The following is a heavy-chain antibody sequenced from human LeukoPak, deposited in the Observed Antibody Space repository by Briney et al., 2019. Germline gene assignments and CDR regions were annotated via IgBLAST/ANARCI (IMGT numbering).Heavy chain of an antibody. CDR2: IIPIFGTA. J-gene: IGHJ3*02. V-gene: IGHV1-69*13. Sequence: TVKVSCKASGGTFSSYAISWVRQAPGQGLEWMGGIIPIFGTANYAQKFQGRVTITADESTSTAYMELSSLRPEDTAVYYCATASGGVVGAVDAFDIWGQGTMVTVSS. D-gene: IGHD1-26*01. CDR1: GGTFSSYA. CDR3: ATASGGVVGAVDAFDI.